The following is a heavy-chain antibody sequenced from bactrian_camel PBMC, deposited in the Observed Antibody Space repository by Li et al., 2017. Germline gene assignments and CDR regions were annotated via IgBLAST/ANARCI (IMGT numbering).Heavy chain of an antibody. D-gene: IGHD5*01. V-gene: IGHV3S9*01. CDR2: IDSDGDA. CDR1: YTVSTYC. CDR3: AAGQGVGWCLDVIRTGAEPDFDY. J-gene: IGHJ6*01. Sequence: HVQLVESGGGSVQAGGSLRLSCGYTVSTYCMAWFRQGPGKEREGLATIDSDGDAAYADSMKGRFTISRDNAKNTLYLQMNSLKPEDTAMYYCAAGQGVGWCLDVIRTGAEPDFDYWGQGTQVTVS.